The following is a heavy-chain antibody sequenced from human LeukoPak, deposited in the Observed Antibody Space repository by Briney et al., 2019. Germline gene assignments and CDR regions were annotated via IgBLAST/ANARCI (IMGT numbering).Heavy chain of an antibody. CDR3: ARDKGSNDFGWFDP. V-gene: IGHV4-30-4*08. CDR2: IYYSGST. CDR1: GGAISRGGYY. D-gene: IGHD3-3*01. J-gene: IGHJ5*02. Sequence: SQTLSLTCTVSGGAISRGGYYWSWIRQPPGKGREWIGYIYYSGSTYYNPSLKSRVTIAVDTSKNQFSLKLSSVTAADTAVYYCARDKGSNDFGWFDPWGQGTLVTVSS.